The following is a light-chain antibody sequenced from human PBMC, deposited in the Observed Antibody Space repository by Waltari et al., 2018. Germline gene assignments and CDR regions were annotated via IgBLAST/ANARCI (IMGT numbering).Light chain of an antibody. CDR3: QQYNNWPPWT. CDR2: GAS. V-gene: IGKV3-15*01. J-gene: IGKJ1*01. Sequence: EIVMTQSPATLSVSPGARATLSCRASQSVSSNLAWYQQKPGQAPRLLIYGASTRATGIPARFNGSGSGTEFTLTISSLQSEDFAVYYCQQYNNWPPWTFGQGTKVEIK. CDR1: QSVSSN.